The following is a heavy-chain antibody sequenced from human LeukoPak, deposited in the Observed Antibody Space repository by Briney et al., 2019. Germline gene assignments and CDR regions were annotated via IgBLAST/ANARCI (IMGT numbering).Heavy chain of an antibody. CDR3: ARGTGTAMVHRYYGMDV. D-gene: IGHD5-18*01. V-gene: IGHV4-31*02. CDR1: GDSISSSSYY. J-gene: IGHJ6*02. CDR2: IYYSGST. Sequence: SETLSLTCIVSGDSISSSSYYWGWIRQPPGKGLEWIGYIYYSGSTYYNPSLKSRITISVDTSKNQFSLKLSSVTAADTAVYYCARGTGTAMVHRYYGMDVWGQGTTVTVSS.